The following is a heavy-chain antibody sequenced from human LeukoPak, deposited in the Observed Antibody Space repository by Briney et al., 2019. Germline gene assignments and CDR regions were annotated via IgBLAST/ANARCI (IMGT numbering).Heavy chain of an antibody. CDR3: ARPIPPFDP. CDR1: GGSISSYY. V-gene: IGHV4-59*01. J-gene: IGHJ5*02. CDR2: IYYSGST. Sequence: SETLSLTCTVSGGSISSYYWSWIRQPPGKGLEWIGYIYYSGSTNYNPSLKSRVTISVDTSKNQFSLKLSSVTAADTAVYYCARPIPPFDPWGQGTLVTVSS.